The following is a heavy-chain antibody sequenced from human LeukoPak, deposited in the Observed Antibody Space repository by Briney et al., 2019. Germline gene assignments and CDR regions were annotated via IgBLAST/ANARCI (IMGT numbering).Heavy chain of an antibody. D-gene: IGHD2-15*01. CDR1: GFTFDDYA. Sequence: GGSLRLSCAASGFTFDDYAMHWVRQAPGKGLEWVSGISWNSGSIGYADSVKGRFTISRDNAKNSLFLQMNSLRAEDTAVYYCYCAVEDYWGQGTLVTVSS. J-gene: IGHJ4*02. CDR3: YCAVEDY. CDR2: ISWNSGSI. V-gene: IGHV3-9*01.